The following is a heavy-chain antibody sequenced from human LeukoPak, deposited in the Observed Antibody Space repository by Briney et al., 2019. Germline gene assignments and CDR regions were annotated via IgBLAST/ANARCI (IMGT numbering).Heavy chain of an antibody. CDR1: GYTFTKYG. V-gene: IGHV1-18*04. J-gene: IGHJ4*02. D-gene: IGHD1-26*01. CDR2: VSTYNGNT. CDR3: ARVTLGSFGSRSYQSDY. Sequence: ASVRVSCKASGYTFTKYGISWVRQAPGQGLEWMGWVSTYNGNTNYAQNFEGRVTMTADISTSSAYMELRSLRSDDTAMYYCARVTLGSFGSRSYQSDYWGQGTLVTVSS.